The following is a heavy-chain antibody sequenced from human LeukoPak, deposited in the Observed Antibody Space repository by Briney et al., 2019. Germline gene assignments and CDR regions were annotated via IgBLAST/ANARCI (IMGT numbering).Heavy chain of an antibody. CDR1: GFTFSSYS. Sequence: GGSLRLSCTTSGFTFSSYSMNWVRQAPGKGLEWVSFISSSSDYIYYADSVKGRFTISRDNAKKSLYLQMNSLRAEDTAVYYCARPPRGGWNYADYWGQGTLVTVSS. CDR2: ISSSSDYI. J-gene: IGHJ4*02. CDR3: ARPPRGGWNYADY. D-gene: IGHD1-7*01. V-gene: IGHV3-21*01.